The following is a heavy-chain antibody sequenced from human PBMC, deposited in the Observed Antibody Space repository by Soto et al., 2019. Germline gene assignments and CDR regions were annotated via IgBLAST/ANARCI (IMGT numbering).Heavy chain of an antibody. Sequence: RLSCAASGFTFSSYAMHWVRQAPGKGLEWVAVISYDGSNKYYADSVKGRFTISRDNSKNTLYLQMNSLRAEDTAVYYCARVHSIYYYYGMDVWGQGTTVTVSS. CDR3: ARVHSIYYYYGMDV. V-gene: IGHV3-30-3*01. J-gene: IGHJ6*02. CDR1: GFTFSSYA. D-gene: IGHD3-3*02. CDR2: ISYDGSNK.